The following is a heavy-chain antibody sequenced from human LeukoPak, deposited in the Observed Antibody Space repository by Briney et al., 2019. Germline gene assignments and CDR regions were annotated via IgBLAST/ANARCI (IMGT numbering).Heavy chain of an antibody. CDR2: IYYDGST. D-gene: IGHD5-18*01. CDR1: GGSISTYY. Sequence: SETLSLTCTVSGGSISTYYWSWIRQSPGKGLEWIGYIYYDGSTNYNPSLKSRVTISVDTSKNQFSLKLSSVTAAETAVYYCAREGRYRYGYNEYHLYMDIWGKGTTVTVSS. J-gene: IGHJ6*03. V-gene: IGHV4-59*12. CDR3: AREGRYRYGYNEYHLYMDI.